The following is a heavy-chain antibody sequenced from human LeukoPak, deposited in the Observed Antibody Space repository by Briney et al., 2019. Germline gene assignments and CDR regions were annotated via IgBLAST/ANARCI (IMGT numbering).Heavy chain of an antibody. CDR3: ASQKNGASDY. Sequence: PGWSLRLSCAASRFTFSNYWMSWVRQAPGKGLEWLTNIKQDGSEKYYVDSVKGRFTISRDNAKNSLYLQMISLRAEDTAVYYCASQKNGASDYWGQGTLVTVSS. CDR1: RFTFSNYW. CDR2: IKQDGSEK. J-gene: IGHJ4*02. V-gene: IGHV3-7*05. D-gene: IGHD1-1*01.